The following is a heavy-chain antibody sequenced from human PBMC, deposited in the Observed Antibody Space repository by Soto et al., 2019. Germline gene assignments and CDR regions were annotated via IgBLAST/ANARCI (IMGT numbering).Heavy chain of an antibody. D-gene: IGHD3-9*01. CDR2: IYYSGST. CDR1: FGSISSYY. Sequence: SETLSLTCPFSFGSISSYYLSWIRNTPLKLLEWIWYIYYSGSTNYNPSLKSRVTISVDTSKNQFSLKLSSVTAADTAVYYCARDGETYYDILTGYARGYYGMDVWGQGTTVTVSS. J-gene: IGHJ6*02. CDR3: ARDGETYYDILTGYARGYYGMDV. V-gene: IGHV4-59*01.